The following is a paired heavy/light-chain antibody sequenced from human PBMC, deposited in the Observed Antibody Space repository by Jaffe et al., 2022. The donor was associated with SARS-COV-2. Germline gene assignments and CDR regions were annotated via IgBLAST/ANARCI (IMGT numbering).Heavy chain of an antibody. CDR1: GFTFTSYS. V-gene: IGHV3-21*01. CDR2: ISNGGSYI. D-gene: IGHD4-17*01. Sequence: EVQLVESGGGLVKPGGSLRLSCAASGFTFTSYSMNWVRQAPGKGLEWVSSISNGGSYIYYADSVKGRFTISRDNAKNSLYLQMNSLRAEDTAVYYCARDSYGDYSFDYWGQGTLVTVSS. CDR3: ARDSYGDYSFDY. J-gene: IGHJ4*02.
Light chain of an antibody. Sequence: QSALTQPASVSGSPGQSITISCTGTSSDVGAYNFVSWYQQHPGKAPKLMIYDVNNRPSGVSNRFSGSKSGNTASLTISGLQAEDEADYYCSSYTTTSTRVFGGGTKLTVL. CDR3: SSYTTTSTRV. CDR1: SSDVGAYNF. J-gene: IGLJ3*02. CDR2: DVN. V-gene: IGLV2-14*01.